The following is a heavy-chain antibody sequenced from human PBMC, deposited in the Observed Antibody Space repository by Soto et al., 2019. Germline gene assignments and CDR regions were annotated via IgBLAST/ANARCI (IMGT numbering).Heavy chain of an antibody. Sequence: QVQLVQSGAEVKKPGSSVKVSCKASGGTFSSYAISWVRQAPGQGLEWMGGIIPIFGTANYAQKFQGRVKITADESTSTAYMELSSLRSDDTAVYYCAREEYSSSSGLVYAFDIWGQGTIVTVSS. D-gene: IGHD6-6*01. V-gene: IGHV1-69*01. CDR2: IIPIFGTA. CDR3: AREEYSSSSGLVYAFDI. CDR1: GGTFSSYA. J-gene: IGHJ3*02.